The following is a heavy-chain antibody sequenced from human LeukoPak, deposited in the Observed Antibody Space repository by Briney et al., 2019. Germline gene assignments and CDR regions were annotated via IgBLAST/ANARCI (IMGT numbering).Heavy chain of an antibody. CDR2: IYYSGST. CDR1: GGSISSSSYY. D-gene: IGHD5-18*01. V-gene: IGHV4-39*07. J-gene: IGHJ6*03. CDR3: ARTRGYSYGPQYYYHYYMDV. Sequence: SETLSLTCTVSGGSISSSSYYWGWIRQPPGKGLEWIGTIYYSGSTYYNPSLKSRVTISVDTSKNQFSLKLSSVTAADTAVYYCARTRGYSYGPQYYYHYYMDVWGKGTTVTVSS.